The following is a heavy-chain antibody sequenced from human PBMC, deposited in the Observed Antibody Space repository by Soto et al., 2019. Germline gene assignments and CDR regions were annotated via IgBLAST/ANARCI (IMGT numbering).Heavy chain of an antibody. CDR1: GGSFSGYY. CDR2: INHSGST. Sequence: SETLSLTCAVYGGSFSGYYWSWIRQPPGKGLEWIGEINHSGSTNYNPSLKSRVTISVDTSKNQFSLKLSSVTAADTAVYYCARARYGSGTNYYYYMDVWGKGTTLTVSS. V-gene: IGHV4-34*01. D-gene: IGHD3-10*01. J-gene: IGHJ6*03. CDR3: ARARYGSGTNYYYYMDV.